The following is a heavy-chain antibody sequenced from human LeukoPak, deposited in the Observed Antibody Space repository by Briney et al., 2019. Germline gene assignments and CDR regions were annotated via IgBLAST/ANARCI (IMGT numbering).Heavy chain of an antibody. Sequence: SETLSLTCAVYGGSYSGYYWSWIRQRPGKGLDWIGEINHSGSTNYNPSLKSRVTISVDTSKNQFSLKLSSVTAADTAVYYCARVAPNDYGDYFDYWGQGTLVTVSS. J-gene: IGHJ4*02. CDR3: ARVAPNDYGDYFDY. CDR2: INHSGST. CDR1: GGSYSGYY. D-gene: IGHD4-17*01. V-gene: IGHV4-34*01.